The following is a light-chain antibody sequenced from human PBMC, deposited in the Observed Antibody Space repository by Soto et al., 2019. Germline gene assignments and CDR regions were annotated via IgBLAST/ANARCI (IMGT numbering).Light chain of an antibody. CDR2: EVN. Sequence: QSVLTQPPSASGSPGQSVTISCTGTSSDVGGYNYVSWYQQNPGKVPKLMIYEVNKRPSGVPDRFSGSKSGNTASLTVSGLQAEDEADYYCTSYAGGNNVFGTGTKLIVL. CDR1: SSDVGGYNY. J-gene: IGLJ1*01. CDR3: TSYAGGNNV. V-gene: IGLV2-8*01.